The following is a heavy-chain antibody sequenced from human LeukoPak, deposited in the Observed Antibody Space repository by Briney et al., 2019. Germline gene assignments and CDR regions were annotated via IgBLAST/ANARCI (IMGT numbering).Heavy chain of an antibody. CDR2: FYFGGST. CDR1: GGSISAYS. Sequence: SETLSLTCTVSGGSISAYSWNWIRQPPGKGLEWIGYFYFGGSTNYNPSLKSRVTISLDTSKNQFSLKMSSVTAADTAVYYCARDTFPTGGFDYWGQAILVTVSS. D-gene: IGHD2/OR15-2a*01. V-gene: IGHV4-59*01. J-gene: IGHJ4*02. CDR3: ARDTFPTGGFDY.